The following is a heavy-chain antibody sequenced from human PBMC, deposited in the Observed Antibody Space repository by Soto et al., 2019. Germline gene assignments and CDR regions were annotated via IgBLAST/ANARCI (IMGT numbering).Heavy chain of an antibody. V-gene: IGHV4-31*03. CDR3: ARLSSIDSSGYYLDY. CDR1: GGSISSGDYY. D-gene: IGHD3-22*01. Sequence: LSLTCTVSGGSISSGDYYWSWIRQHPGKGLEWIGYIYYSGSTHYSSSLKSRVTMSIDTSKNQFPLKLTSVTAADAAVYYCARLSSIDSSGYYLDYWGQGTLVTVSS. CDR2: IYYSGST. J-gene: IGHJ4*02.